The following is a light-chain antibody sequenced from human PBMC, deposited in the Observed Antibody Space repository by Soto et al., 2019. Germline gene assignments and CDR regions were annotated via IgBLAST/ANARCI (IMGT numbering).Light chain of an antibody. Sequence: DIQMTQSPSSLSASVGDRVTITCQASQDINKNLIWYQQKPGKAPKLLIYDASDLETGVPSRFSGSGSGTGFTFTISSLQPEDFATYYCQQYESLPLTLGHGTRLEIK. CDR2: DAS. V-gene: IGKV1-33*01. J-gene: IGKJ5*01. CDR3: QQYESLPLT. CDR1: QDINKN.